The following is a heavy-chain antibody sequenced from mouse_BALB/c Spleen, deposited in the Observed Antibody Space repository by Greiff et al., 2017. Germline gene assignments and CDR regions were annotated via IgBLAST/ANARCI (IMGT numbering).Heavy chain of an antibody. CDR3: AREGLLRMGNYFDY. J-gene: IGHJ2*01. CDR1: GYSITSGYY. Sequence: EVKLQESGPGLVKPSQSLSLTCSVTGYSITSGYYWNWIRQFPGNKLEWMGYISYDGSNNYNPSLKNRISITRDTSKNQFFLKLNSVTTEDTATYYCAREGLLRMGNYFDYWGQGTTLTVSS. CDR2: ISYDGSN. V-gene: IGHV3-6*02. D-gene: IGHD2-3*01.